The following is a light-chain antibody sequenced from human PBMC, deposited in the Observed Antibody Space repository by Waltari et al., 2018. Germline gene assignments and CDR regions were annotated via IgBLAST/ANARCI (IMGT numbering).Light chain of an antibody. Sequence: QSALTQPASMSGSPGQSITISCTGTSTDLGTYNVVSWYQHHPGKAPKLIISEVRKRPSCISGRFSGSMSGSTASLTSSRLQAEDEAEYYCCSFAGNSYVFGTGTKVTVL. CDR3: CSFAGNSYV. CDR2: EVR. CDR1: STDLGTYNV. J-gene: IGLJ1*01. V-gene: IGLV2-23*02.